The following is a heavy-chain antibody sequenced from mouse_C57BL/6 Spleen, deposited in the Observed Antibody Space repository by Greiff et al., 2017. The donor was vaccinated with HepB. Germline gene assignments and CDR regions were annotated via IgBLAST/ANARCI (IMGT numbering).Heavy chain of an antibody. CDR1: GFSFNTYA. Sequence: EVTLMESGGGLVQPKGSLKLSCAASGFSFNTYAMNWVRQAPGKGLEWVARLRSKSNNYATYYADSVKDRFTISRYDSESMLYLQINNLKTEDTAMYCSVRRPDLDSSGCGFAYWGKGTLVTVSA. CDR3: VRRPDLDSSGCGFAY. CDR2: LRSKSNNYAT. J-gene: IGHJ3*01. D-gene: IGHD3-2*02. V-gene: IGHV10-1*01.